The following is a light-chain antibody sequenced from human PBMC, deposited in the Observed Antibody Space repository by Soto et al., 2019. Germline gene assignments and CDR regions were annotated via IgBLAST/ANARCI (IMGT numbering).Light chain of an antibody. CDR1: QSISVW. CDR2: KAS. CDR3: QQYNNRWT. V-gene: IGKV1-5*03. Sequence: DIPMTHSPSPLSSSVGDKGTNPFRASQSISVWLAWFQQKPGNAPKLLIYKASTLESGVPSRFSGSGSGTEFTLTISSLQPDDSATYYCQQYNNRWTFGQGTKVDIK. J-gene: IGKJ1*01.